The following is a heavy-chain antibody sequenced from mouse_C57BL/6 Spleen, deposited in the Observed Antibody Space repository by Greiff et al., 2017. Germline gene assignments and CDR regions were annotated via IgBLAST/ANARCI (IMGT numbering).Heavy chain of an antibody. J-gene: IGHJ4*01. D-gene: IGHD3-3*01. CDR3: AYLGNAMCY. Sequence: QVQLQQPGAELVMPGASVKLSCKASGYTFTSYWMHWVKQRPGQGLEWIGEIDPSDSYTNYNQKFKGKSTLTVDKSSSTAYMQLSSLTSEDSAVYYCAYLGNAMCYWGQGPSVTVSS. CDR1: GYTFTSYW. V-gene: IGHV1-69*01. CDR2: IDPSDSYT.